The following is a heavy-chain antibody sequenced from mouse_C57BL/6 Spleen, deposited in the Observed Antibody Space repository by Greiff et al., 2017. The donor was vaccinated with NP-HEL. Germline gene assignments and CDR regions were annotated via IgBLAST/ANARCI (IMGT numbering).Heavy chain of an antibody. D-gene: IGHD1-1*01. Sequence: ESGPGMVKPSQSLSLTCTVTGYSITSGYDWHWIRHFPGNKLEWMGYISYSGSTNYNPSLKSRISITHDTSKNHFFLKLNSVTTEDTATYYCARGGYGSSYVGFAYWGQGTLVTVSA. V-gene: IGHV3-1*01. J-gene: IGHJ3*01. CDR3: ARGGYGSSYVGFAY. CDR1: GYSITSGYD. CDR2: ISYSGST.